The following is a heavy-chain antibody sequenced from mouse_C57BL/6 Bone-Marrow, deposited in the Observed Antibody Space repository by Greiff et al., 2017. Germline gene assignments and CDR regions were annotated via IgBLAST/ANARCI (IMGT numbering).Heavy chain of an antibody. CDR3: ARGPYYYGPFDY. V-gene: IGHV1-64*01. J-gene: IGHJ2*01. CDR1: GYTFTSYW. Sequence: QVQLQQPGAELVKPGASVKLSCKASGYTFTSYWMHWVKQRPGQGLEWIGMIHPTSGSTNYNEKFKSKATLTVDKSSSTAYMQLSSLTSEDSAVYYGARGPYYYGPFDYWGQGTTLTVSS. CDR2: IHPTSGST. D-gene: IGHD1-1*01.